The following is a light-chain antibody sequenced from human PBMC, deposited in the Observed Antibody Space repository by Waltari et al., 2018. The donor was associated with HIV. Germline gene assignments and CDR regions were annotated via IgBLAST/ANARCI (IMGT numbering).Light chain of an antibody. CDR2: EVS. V-gene: IGLV2-14*01. J-gene: IGLJ2*01. CDR3: SSYTSSDTVV. Sequence: QSALTQPASVSGSPGQSISTPSTGTSSDVGGFNAVPWYQQHPAKAPKLVILEVSNRPSGVSNRFSGSKSGNRASLTISGLQAEDEAYYYCSSYTSSDTVVFGGGTKVTVL. CDR1: SSDVGGFNA.